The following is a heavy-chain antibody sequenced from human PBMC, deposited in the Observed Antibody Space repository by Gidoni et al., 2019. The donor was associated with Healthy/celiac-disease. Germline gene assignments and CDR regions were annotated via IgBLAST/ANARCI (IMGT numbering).Heavy chain of an antibody. Sequence: EVQLVPSGAEVKKPGESLKISCTGSGYSFNSYWLGWVRQMPGKGLEWSGIIYPGDSDTRYSPSFQGQVTISADKSISTAYLHGSSLKASDTAMYYCARHLRDYGDYDYYYYGMDVWGQGTTVTVSS. J-gene: IGHJ6*02. V-gene: IGHV5-51*01. CDR3: ARHLRDYGDYDYYYYGMDV. D-gene: IGHD4-17*01. CDR2: IYPGDSDT. CDR1: GYSFNSYW.